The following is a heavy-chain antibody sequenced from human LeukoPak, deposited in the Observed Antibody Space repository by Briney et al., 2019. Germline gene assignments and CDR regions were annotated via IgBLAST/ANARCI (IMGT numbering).Heavy chain of an antibody. CDR1: GGSFSGYY. Sequence: SETLSLTCAVYGGSFSGYYWSWIRQPPGKGLEWIGEINHSGCTNYNPSLKSRVTISVDTSKNQFSLKLSSVTAADTAVYYCAGSIYGSGIPPRYYYYGMDVWGKGTTVTVSS. J-gene: IGHJ6*04. CDR2: INHSGCT. V-gene: IGHV4-34*01. D-gene: IGHD3-10*01. CDR3: AGSIYGSGIPPRYYYYGMDV.